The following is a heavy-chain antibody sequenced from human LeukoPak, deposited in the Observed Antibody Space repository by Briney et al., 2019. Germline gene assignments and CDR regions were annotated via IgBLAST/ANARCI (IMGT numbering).Heavy chain of an antibody. CDR1: GFSISSYA. V-gene: IGHV3-23*01. J-gene: IGHJ4*02. CDR3: AKGGCSSTSCSLGH. Sequence: GGSLRLSCAASGFSISSYAITWARQARVKGLEWVSAISSSGGSTYYAGSVKGRFTISRDNSMNTLYLQMNRLRAEDTAVYYCAKGGCSSTSCSLGHWGQGTLVTVSS. CDR2: ISSSGGST. D-gene: IGHD2-2*01.